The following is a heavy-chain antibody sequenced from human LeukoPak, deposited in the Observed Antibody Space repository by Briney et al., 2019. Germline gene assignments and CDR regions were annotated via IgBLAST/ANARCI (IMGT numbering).Heavy chain of an antibody. CDR1: GFTFSNYW. Sequence: PGGSLRLSCAASGFTFSNYWMHWVRQVPGKGLVWISPINSDGSGTKYADSVKGRFTISRDNAKSTLYLQMNSLRAEDTAVYYCARGGYTSSWYTDYWGQGTLVTVSS. CDR2: INSDGSGT. V-gene: IGHV3-74*03. J-gene: IGHJ4*02. CDR3: ARGGYTSSWYTDY. D-gene: IGHD6-13*01.